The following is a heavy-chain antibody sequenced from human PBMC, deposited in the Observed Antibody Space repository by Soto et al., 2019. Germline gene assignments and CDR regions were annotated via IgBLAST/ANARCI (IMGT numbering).Heavy chain of an antibody. CDR1: GFTFSTYW. D-gene: IGHD2-15*01. V-gene: IGHV3-74*01. CDR2: LNGDGSGI. J-gene: IGHJ4*02. Sequence: PGGSLRLSCVASGFTFSTYWMHWVRQAPGKGLVWVSRLNGDGSGISYADSVKGRFTISRDNAKNTLYLQMNSLRAEDTALYYCARGLGYSAYWGQGTLVTVSS. CDR3: ARGLGYSAY.